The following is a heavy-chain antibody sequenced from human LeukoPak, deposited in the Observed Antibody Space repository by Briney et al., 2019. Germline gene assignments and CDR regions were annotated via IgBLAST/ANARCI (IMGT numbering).Heavy chain of an antibody. Sequence: PGGSLRLSCAASGFTFNNYGMSWVRQAPGQGLEWVSAISGSGGSTFYADSVKGRFTISRDNSKNTLYLQRNSLRAEDTAVYYCARESIGDGYNYAYWGQGTLVTVSS. J-gene: IGHJ4*02. CDR3: ARESIGDGYNYAY. CDR2: ISGSGGST. D-gene: IGHD5-24*01. CDR1: GFTFNNYG. V-gene: IGHV3-23*01.